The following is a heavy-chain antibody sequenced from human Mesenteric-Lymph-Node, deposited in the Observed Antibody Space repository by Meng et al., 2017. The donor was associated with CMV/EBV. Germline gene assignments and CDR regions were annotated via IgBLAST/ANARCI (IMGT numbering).Heavy chain of an antibody. Sequence: GGSLRLSCAASGFSFSSYSINWVRQAPGKGLEWVSSISGSTGHISYADSVRGRFTISRDNAENSLYLQVDLQMNSLRAEDTAVYYCTRDIGCSSISCYPYGMDVWGQGTTVTVSS. CDR2: ISGSTGHI. CDR1: GFSFSSYS. D-gene: IGHD2-2*01. J-gene: IGHJ6*02. V-gene: IGHV3-21*01. CDR3: TRDIGCSSISCYPYGMDV.